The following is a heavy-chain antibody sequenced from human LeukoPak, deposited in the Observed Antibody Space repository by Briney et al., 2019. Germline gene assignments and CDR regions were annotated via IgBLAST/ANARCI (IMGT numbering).Heavy chain of an antibody. CDR3: ARGSPVTAPTRGALLDY. V-gene: IGHV3-48*01. CDR2: ISSSSSTI. Sequence: GGSLRLSCAASGFTFSSYSMNWVRQAPGKGLEWVSHISSSSSTIYYADSVKGRFTISRDNAKNSLYLQMNSLRAEDTAVYYCARGSPVTAPTRGALLDYWGQGTLVTVSS. CDR1: GFTFSSYS. J-gene: IGHJ4*02. D-gene: IGHD2-21*02.